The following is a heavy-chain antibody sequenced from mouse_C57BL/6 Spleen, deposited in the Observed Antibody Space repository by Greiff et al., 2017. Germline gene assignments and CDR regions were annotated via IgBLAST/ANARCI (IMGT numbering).Heavy chain of an antibody. CDR3: ARDSSGYVWFAY. CDR2: ISYDGSN. J-gene: IGHJ3*01. Sequence: EVKLVESGPGLVKPSQSLSLTCSVTGYSITSGYYWNWIRQFPGNKLEWMGYISYDGSNNYNPSLKNRISITRDTSKNQFFLKLNSVTTEDTATYYCARDSSGYVWFAYWGQGTLVTVSA. CDR1: GYSITSGYY. D-gene: IGHD3-2*02. V-gene: IGHV3-6*01.